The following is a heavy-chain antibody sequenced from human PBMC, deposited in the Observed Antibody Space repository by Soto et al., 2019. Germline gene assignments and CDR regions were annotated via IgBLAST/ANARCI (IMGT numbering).Heavy chain of an antibody. CDR3: ARASPGYCSSTSCHYYYYYYMDV. V-gene: IGHV4-34*01. Sequence: NPSETLSLTCAVYGGSFSGYYWSWIRQPPGKGLEWIGEINHSGSTNYNPSLKSRVTISVDTSKNQFSLKLSSVTAADTAVYYCARASPGYCSSTSCHYYYYYYMDVWGKGTTVTVSS. CDR2: INHSGST. D-gene: IGHD2-2*01. J-gene: IGHJ6*03. CDR1: GGSFSGYY.